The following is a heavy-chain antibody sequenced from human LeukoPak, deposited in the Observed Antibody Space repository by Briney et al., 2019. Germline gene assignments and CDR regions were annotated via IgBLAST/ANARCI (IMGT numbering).Heavy chain of an antibody. J-gene: IGHJ4*02. CDR2: VYYSGTT. D-gene: IGHD2-21*01. CDR1: GGSISSYY. CDR3: ARLKEFQKIFDY. Sequence: SETLSLTCTVSGGSISSYYWSWIRQPPGKGLEWIGSVYYSGTTYYNPSLKSRVTVSVDTSKNEFSLRLSSVTAADTAVYYCARLKEFQKIFDYWGQGIMVTVSS. V-gene: IGHV4-59*04.